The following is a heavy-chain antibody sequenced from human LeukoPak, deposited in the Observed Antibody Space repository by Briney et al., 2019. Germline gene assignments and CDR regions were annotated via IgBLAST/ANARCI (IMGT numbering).Heavy chain of an antibody. J-gene: IGHJ6*03. V-gene: IGHV1-69*06. D-gene: IGHD2-15*01. CDR1: GYTFTGYY. CDR3: ARDSLGRFDYMDV. CDR2: IIPIIGTP. Sequence: AASVKVSCKASGYTFTGYYMHWVRQAPGQGLEWMGGIIPIIGTPNYSQKFQGRVTITADKSTSTAYMELSSLRSEDTAVYYCARDSLGRFDYMDVWGKGTTVTVSS.